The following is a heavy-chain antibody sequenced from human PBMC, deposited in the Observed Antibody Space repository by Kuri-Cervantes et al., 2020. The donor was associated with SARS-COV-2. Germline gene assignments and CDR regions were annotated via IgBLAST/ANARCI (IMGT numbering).Heavy chain of an antibody. D-gene: IGHD2-15*01. J-gene: IGHJ6*03. CDR2: IIPIFGTA. CDR1: GGTFSSYA. CDR3: ARTSWASGSGPLSYYYYYMDV. Sequence: SVKVSCKASGGTFSSYAISWVRQAPGQGLEWMGGIIPIFGTANYAQKFQGRVTITADESTSTAYMELSSLRSEDTAVYYCARTSWASGSGPLSYYYYYMDVWGKGTTVTVSS. V-gene: IGHV1-69*13.